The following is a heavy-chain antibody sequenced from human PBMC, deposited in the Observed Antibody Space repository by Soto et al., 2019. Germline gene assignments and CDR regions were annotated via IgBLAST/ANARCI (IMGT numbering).Heavy chain of an antibody. J-gene: IGHJ4*02. Sequence: SETLSLTCTVSGVSISSGGYYWSWIRQHPGKGLEWIGYIYYSGSTYYNPSLQSRVTISVDTSKNQFSLKLSSVTAADTAVYYCARGRDYCSSTSCPIDYWGQGTLVTVSS. V-gene: IGHV4-31*03. CDR2: IYYSGST. D-gene: IGHD2-2*01. CDR3: ARGRDYCSSTSCPIDY. CDR1: GVSISSGGYY.